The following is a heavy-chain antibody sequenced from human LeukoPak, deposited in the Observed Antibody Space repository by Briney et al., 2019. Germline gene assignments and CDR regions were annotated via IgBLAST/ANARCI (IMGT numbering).Heavy chain of an antibody. CDR1: GGSISSGDYY. CDR3: ASVFPKRGYYCGMDV. V-gene: IGHV4-30-4*01. J-gene: IGHJ6*02. CDR2: IYYSGST. Sequence: SETLSLTCTVSGGSISSGDYYWSWIRQPPGKGLEWIGYIYYSGSTYYNPSLKSRVTISVDTSKNQFSLKLSSVTAADTAVYYCASVFPKRGYYCGMDVWGQGTTVTVSS. D-gene: IGHD1-1*01.